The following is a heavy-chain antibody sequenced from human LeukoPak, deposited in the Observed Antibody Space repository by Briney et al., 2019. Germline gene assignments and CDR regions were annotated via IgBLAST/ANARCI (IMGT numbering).Heavy chain of an antibody. Sequence: GGSLRLSCVASGFTYNSYTMNWVRQAPGKGLEWVAVIWYDGSNKYYADSVKGRFTISRDNSKNTMYLQMNSLRAEDTAVYYCARVPSGTLNLDPYFDYWGQGTLVTVSS. CDR2: IWYDGSNK. D-gene: IGHD1-1*01. J-gene: IGHJ4*02. CDR1: GFTYNSYT. CDR3: ARVPSGTLNLDPYFDY. V-gene: IGHV3-33*08.